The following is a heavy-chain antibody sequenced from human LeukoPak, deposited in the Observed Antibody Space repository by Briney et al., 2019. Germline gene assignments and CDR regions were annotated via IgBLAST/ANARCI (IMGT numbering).Heavy chain of an antibody. J-gene: IGHJ6*03. CDR1: GFTFSSYG. V-gene: IGHV3-7*01. Sequence: GGSLRLSCAASGFTFSSYGMHWVRQGPGKGLEWVANIKQDGSEKYYVDSVKGRFTISRDNAKNSLYLQMNSLRAEDTAVYYCARGEGSSWFFSYYYYYMDVWGKGTTVTVSS. D-gene: IGHD6-13*01. CDR3: ARGEGSSWFFSYYYYYMDV. CDR2: IKQDGSEK.